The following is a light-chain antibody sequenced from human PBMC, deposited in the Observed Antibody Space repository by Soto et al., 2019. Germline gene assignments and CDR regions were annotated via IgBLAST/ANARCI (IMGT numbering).Light chain of an antibody. V-gene: IGKV3-15*01. CDR1: QSVSSN. CDR3: QQYHNWRT. J-gene: IGKJ1*01. Sequence: EIVMTQSPATLSVSPGERATLSCRASQSVSSNLGWYQQKPGQAHRLLIHGASTRAAGIPARFSGSGSGTEFTLTISSLQSEDFAVYYCQQYHNWRTFGQGTKVEIK. CDR2: GAS.